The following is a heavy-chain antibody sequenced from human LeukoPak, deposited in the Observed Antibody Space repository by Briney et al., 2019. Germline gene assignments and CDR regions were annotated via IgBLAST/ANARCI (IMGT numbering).Heavy chain of an antibody. CDR3: ASGGVAATDGFDY. V-gene: IGHV5-51*04. J-gene: IGHJ4*02. D-gene: IGHD2-15*01. CDR2: IYPGDSDT. Sequence: GESLQISCKGSGYSFTSYWIGWVRQMPGKGLEWMGIIYPGDSDTRYSPSFQGQVTISADKPISTAYLQWSSLKASDTAMYYCASGGVAATDGFDYWGQGTLVTVSS. CDR1: GYSFTSYW.